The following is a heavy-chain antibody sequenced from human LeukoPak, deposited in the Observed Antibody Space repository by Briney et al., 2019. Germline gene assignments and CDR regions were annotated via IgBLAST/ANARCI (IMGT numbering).Heavy chain of an antibody. CDR2: IKPDGSEG. CDR3: AGDRGYKSFDY. CDR1: GFTFSSSW. D-gene: IGHD3-10*01. Sequence: PGGSLRLSCAAYGFTFSSSWITWVRQAPGKGLEWVANIKPDGSEGSYVDSVKGRFTISRDNAKNSLFLQMISLRAGDTAVYYCAGDRGYKSFDYWGQGALVTVSS. J-gene: IGHJ4*02. V-gene: IGHV3-7*04.